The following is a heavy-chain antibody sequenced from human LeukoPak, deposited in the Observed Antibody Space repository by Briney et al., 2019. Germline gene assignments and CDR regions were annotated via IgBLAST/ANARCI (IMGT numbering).Heavy chain of an antibody. V-gene: IGHV5-51*01. CDR1: GYSFTHYW. J-gene: IGHJ4*02. CDR3: ARQDGSAWYYFDY. CDR2: IYPSDSDT. D-gene: IGHD6-19*01. Sequence: GESLKISCKGSGYSFTHYWIGWVRQMPGKGLEWMGIIYPSDSDTRYSPSFQGQVTISVDKSISPAYLQWNSLKASDTAMFYCARQDGSAWYYFDYWGQGTLVTVSS.